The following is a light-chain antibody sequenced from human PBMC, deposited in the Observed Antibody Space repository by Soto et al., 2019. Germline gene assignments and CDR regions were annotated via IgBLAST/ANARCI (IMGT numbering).Light chain of an antibody. CDR2: GTY. Sequence: EIVMTQYPATLSVSPGERATLSCRASQSVNRKLAWYQQKPGQCPRLLIYGTYTRATGIPDRFSGSGYGTDFTLSINRLEPEDFAVYYCQPYGSSLSTVGQVTKVEIK. CDR3: QPYGSSLST. V-gene: IGKV3-20*01. CDR1: QSVNRK. J-gene: IGKJ1*01.